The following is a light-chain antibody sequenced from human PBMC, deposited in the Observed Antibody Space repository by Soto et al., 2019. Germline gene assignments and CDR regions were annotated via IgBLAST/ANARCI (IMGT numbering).Light chain of an antibody. CDR1: QSVSSNY. CDR2: GAP. V-gene: IGKV3-20*01. CDR3: QPYDTSPRT. J-gene: IGKJ1*01. Sequence: EIVLTQSPGTLSLSPGERATLSCRASQSVSSNYLAWYQQKRGQAPRLLIDGAPSRSTGIPTRFSGSGSVTDFTLTISRLEPEYFAVYYCQPYDTSPRTFGQGTKVDI.